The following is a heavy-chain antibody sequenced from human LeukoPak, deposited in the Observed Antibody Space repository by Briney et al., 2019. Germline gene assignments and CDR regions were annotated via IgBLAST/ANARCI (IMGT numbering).Heavy chain of an antibody. J-gene: IGHJ4*02. CDR2: IYYSGSA. CDR1: GGSISSYY. D-gene: IGHD3-22*01. CDR3: ARGVFYYDTSGRGYYFDY. V-gene: IGHV4-59*12. Sequence: SETLSLTCTVSGGSISSYYWSWIRQPPGKGMEWIGFIYYSGSAHYNPSLKSRVTMSVDTSKNQFSLKLSSVTAADTAVYYCARGVFYYDTSGRGYYFDYWGQGTLVTVSS.